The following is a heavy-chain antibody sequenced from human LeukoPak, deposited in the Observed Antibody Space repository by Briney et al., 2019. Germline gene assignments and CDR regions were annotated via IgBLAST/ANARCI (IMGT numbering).Heavy chain of an antibody. V-gene: IGHV3-7*01. CDR2: IKQDGSEK. D-gene: IGHD3-22*01. Sequence: GGSLRLSCAASGFTFSSYWMSWVRQAPGKGLEWVANIKQDGSEKYYVDSVKGRFTISGDNAKNSLYLQMNSLRAEDTAVYYCARATYYYDSSDYYPLGYWGQGILVTVSS. CDR1: GFTFSSYW. J-gene: IGHJ4*02. CDR3: ARATYYYDSSDYYPLGY.